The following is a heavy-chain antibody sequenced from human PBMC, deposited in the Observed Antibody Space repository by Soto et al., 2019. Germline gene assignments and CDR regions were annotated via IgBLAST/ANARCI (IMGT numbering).Heavy chain of an antibody. D-gene: IGHD4-17*01. J-gene: IGHJ3*02. V-gene: IGHV3-33*01. CDR1: GFTFSSYG. CDR2: IWYDGSNK. CDR3: ARDLSGDYGAIDT. Sequence: QVQLVESGGGVVQPGRSLRLSCAPSGFTFSSYGMHWARQAPGKGLEWVAVIWYDGSNKVYADSVKGRFTISRDNSKNTLYIQMNSLRAEDTAVYYCARDLSGDYGAIDTWGQGTMVTVSS.